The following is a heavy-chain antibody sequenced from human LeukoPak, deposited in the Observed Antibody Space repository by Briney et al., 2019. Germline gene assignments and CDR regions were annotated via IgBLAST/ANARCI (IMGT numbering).Heavy chain of an antibody. CDR3: ARVLMSGDAFDI. Sequence: GGSLRLSCAASGFTFSSYSMNWVRQAPGKGLEWVSSISSSSSYIYYADSVKGRFTISRDNAKNSLYLQMNSLRAEDTAVYYCARVLMSGDAFDIWGQGTMVTVSS. V-gene: IGHV3-21*01. CDR2: ISSSSSYI. D-gene: IGHD3-10*01. J-gene: IGHJ3*02. CDR1: GFTFSSYS.